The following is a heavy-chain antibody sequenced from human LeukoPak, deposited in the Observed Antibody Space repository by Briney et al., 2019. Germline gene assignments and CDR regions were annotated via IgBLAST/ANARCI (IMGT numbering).Heavy chain of an antibody. CDR2: ISGSGGST. Sequence: GGSLRLSCAASGFTFSSYAMSWVRQAPGKGLEWVSAISGSGGSTYYADSVKGRFTISRNNSKNTLYLQINSLRAEDTAVYYCAKLGYSYDLDYWGQGTLVTVSS. V-gene: IGHV3-23*01. CDR3: AKLGYSYDLDY. D-gene: IGHD5-18*01. J-gene: IGHJ4*02. CDR1: GFTFSSYA.